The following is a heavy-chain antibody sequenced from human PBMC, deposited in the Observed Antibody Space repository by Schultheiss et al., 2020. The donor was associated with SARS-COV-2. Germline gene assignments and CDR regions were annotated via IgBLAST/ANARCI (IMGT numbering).Heavy chain of an antibody. J-gene: IGHJ4*02. CDR1: GFTFSSYG. D-gene: IGHD2-15*01. Sequence: GGSLRLSCAASGFTFSSYGMHWVRQAPGKGLEWVAVIWYDGSNKYYADSVKGRFTISRDNSKNTLYLQMNSLRAEDTAVYYCAKDIVVVVAAMDYWGQGTLVTVSS. CDR3: AKDIVVVVAAMDY. CDR2: IWYDGSNK. V-gene: IGHV3-33*06.